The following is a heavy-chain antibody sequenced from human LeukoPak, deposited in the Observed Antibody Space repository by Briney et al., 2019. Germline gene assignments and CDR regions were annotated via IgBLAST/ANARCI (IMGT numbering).Heavy chain of an antibody. CDR1: GFTFGSYA. J-gene: IGHJ5*02. D-gene: IGHD6-19*01. V-gene: IGHV3-23*01. CDR2: ISGSGGST. CDR3: AKDLAVAAWFDP. Sequence: GASLRLSCAASGFTFGSYAMSWVRQAPGKGLEWVSAISGSGGSTYYADSVKGRFTISRDNSKNTLYLQMNSLRAEDTAVYYCAKDLAVAAWFDPWGQGTLVTVSS.